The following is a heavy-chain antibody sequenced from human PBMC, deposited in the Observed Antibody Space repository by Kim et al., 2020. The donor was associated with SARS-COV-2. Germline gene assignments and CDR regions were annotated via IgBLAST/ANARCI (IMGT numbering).Heavy chain of an antibody. CDR1: GFTFSNYA. D-gene: IGHD3-3*01. V-gene: IGHV3-23*01. CDR2: ISASGEYT. J-gene: IGHJ4*02. CDR3: AKDFADFWTTYPEYYYFDP. Sequence: GGSLRLSCAASGFTFSNYAMTWVRQAPGKGLECVSVISASGEYTFYADSVKGRFTISRDKSKNTLYLQMNTLRAEDTAVYYCAKDFADFWTTYPEYYYFDPWGQGSLVTVAS.